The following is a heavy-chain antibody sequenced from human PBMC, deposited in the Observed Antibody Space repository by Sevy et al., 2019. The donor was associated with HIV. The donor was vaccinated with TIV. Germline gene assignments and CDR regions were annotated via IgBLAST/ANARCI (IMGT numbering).Heavy chain of an antibody. D-gene: IGHD3-22*01. Sequence: GGSLRLSCAASGIAVSSNYMSWVRQAPGKGLEWVSAISGSGGSTYYADSVKGRFTISRDNSNNTLYLQMNSLRAEDTAVYYCAKVDYYDSSGYYDYWGQGTLVTVSS. CDR2: ISGSGGST. CDR1: GIAVSSNY. CDR3: AKVDYYDSSGYYDY. J-gene: IGHJ4*02. V-gene: IGHV3-23*01.